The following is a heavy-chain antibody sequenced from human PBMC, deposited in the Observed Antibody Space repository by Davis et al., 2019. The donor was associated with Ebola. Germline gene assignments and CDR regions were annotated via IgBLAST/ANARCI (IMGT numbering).Heavy chain of an antibody. V-gene: IGHV1-18*01. J-gene: IGHJ4*02. CDR1: GYTFTSYG. D-gene: IGHD3-3*01. CDR3: ARDNDFWSGYYSSGYFDY. CDR2: ISAYNGNT. Sequence: ASVKVSCKASGYTFTSYGISWERQAPGQGLEWMGWISAYNGNTNYAQKLQGRVTMTTDTSTSTAYMELRSLRSDDTAVYYCARDNDFWSGYYSSGYFDYWGQGTLVTVSS.